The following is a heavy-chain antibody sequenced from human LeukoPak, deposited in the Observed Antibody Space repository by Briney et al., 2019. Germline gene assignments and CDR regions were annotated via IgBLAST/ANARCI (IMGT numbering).Heavy chain of an antibody. D-gene: IGHD1-1*01. J-gene: IGHJ6*03. CDR2: IDHSGST. Sequence: SETLSLTCAVYGGSFSGYYWSWICQPPGKGLEWIGEIDHSGSTNYNPSLKSRVTISVDTSKNQFSLKLSTVTAADTAVYYCASQVRLERRYYYYSMDVWGKGTTVTVSS. V-gene: IGHV4-34*01. CDR3: ASQVRLERRYYYYSMDV. CDR1: GGSFSGYY.